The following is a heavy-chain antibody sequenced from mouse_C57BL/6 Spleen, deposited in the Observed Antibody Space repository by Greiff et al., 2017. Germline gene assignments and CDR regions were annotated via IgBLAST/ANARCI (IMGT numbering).Heavy chain of an antibody. CDR2: IDPSDSET. D-gene: IGHD3-3*01. V-gene: IGHV1-52*01. J-gene: IGHJ2*01. CDR1: GYTFTSYW. Sequence: QVQLQQPGAELVRPGSSVKLSCKASGYTFTSYWMHWVKQRPIQGLEWIGNIDPSDSETHDNQKFKDKATLTVDKSSSTAYMQLSSLTSEDSAVYYSARRADLDRGGFDYWGQGTTLTVSS. CDR3: ARRADLDRGGFDY.